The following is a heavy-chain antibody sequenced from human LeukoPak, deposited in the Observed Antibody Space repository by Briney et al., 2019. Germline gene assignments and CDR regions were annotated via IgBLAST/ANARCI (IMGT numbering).Heavy chain of an antibody. J-gene: IGHJ6*03. D-gene: IGHD6-13*01. CDR3: ARDRPVYSSRYYYYYYMDV. CDR2: ISAYNGNT. Sequence: GASVKVSCKASGYTFTSYGISWVRQAPGQGLEWMGWISAYNGNTNYAQKLQGRVTMTTDTSTSTAYMELRSLRSDDTAVYYCARDRPVYSSRYYYYYYMDVWGKGTTVTVSS. V-gene: IGHV1-18*01. CDR1: GYTFTSYG.